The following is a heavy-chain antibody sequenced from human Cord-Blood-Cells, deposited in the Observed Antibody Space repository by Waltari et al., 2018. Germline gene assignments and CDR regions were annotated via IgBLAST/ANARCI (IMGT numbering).Heavy chain of an antibody. CDR1: GFSLSTSGVG. Sequence: QITLKESGPTLVKPTQTLTLTCTFSGFSLSTSGVGVGSIRQPPGKALEWLAPIYWNDDKRYSPSLKCKLTNTKGTSKNQVVLTMTNIDPVDEATYYWAHRKRDQGVIITDNWFDPWGQGTLVTVSS. V-gene: IGHV2-5*01. D-gene: IGHD3-10*01. CDR2: IYWNDDK. CDR3: AHRKRDQGVIITDNWFDP. J-gene: IGHJ5*02.